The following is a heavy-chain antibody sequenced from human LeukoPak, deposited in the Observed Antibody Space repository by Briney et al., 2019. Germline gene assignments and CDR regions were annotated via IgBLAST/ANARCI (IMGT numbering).Heavy chain of an antibody. J-gene: IGHJ5*02. V-gene: IGHV1-69*13. CDR3: ARDRPGRYCSSPSCYTASPFDP. CDR1: GGTFSSYA. D-gene: IGHD2-2*02. CDR2: IIPRFGTA. Sequence: ASVKVSCKASGGTFSSYAISWVRQAPGQGLEGMGGIIPRFGTANYAQKFQGRVTITADESTSTAYMELSSLRSEDTAVYYCARDRPGRYCSSPSCYTASPFDPWGQGTLVTVSS.